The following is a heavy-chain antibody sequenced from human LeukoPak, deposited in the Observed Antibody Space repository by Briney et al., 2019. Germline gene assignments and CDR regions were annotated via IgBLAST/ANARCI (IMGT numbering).Heavy chain of an antibody. CDR1: GGSFSGYY. V-gene: IGHV4-34*01. J-gene: IGHJ4*02. D-gene: IGHD2-2*01. CDR3: ARGRGYCSSTSCYAPSGY. CDR2: INHSGST. Sequence: SETLSFTCAVYGGSFSGYYWTWIRQAPGKGLEWIGEINHSGSTNYNPSLKSRVSISVDTSKNQFSLKLSSVTAADTAVYYCARGRGYCSSTSCYAPSGYRGQGTLVTVSS.